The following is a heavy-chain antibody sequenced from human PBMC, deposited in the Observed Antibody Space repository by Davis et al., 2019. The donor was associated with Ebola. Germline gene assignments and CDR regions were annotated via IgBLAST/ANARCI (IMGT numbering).Heavy chain of an antibody. CDR2: LSGNGGST. Sequence: GESLKISCVASGFTFTNYAMSWVRQAPGKGLEWVAALSGNGGSTYYTDSVRGRFIISRDKSNNTLYLEMSSLRVDDTAVYYCATTQWLREFDNWGQGTLVTVSS. V-gene: IGHV3-23*01. CDR3: ATTQWLREFDN. J-gene: IGHJ4*02. CDR1: GFTFTNYA. D-gene: IGHD6-19*01.